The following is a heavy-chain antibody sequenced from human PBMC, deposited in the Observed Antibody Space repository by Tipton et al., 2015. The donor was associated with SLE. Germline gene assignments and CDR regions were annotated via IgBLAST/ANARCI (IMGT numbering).Heavy chain of an antibody. CDR2: IYYSGST. V-gene: IGHV4-59*08. J-gene: IGHJ3*02. CDR1: GGSISSYY. CDR3: ARHRPPDSSGRGAFDI. Sequence: TLSLTCTVSGGSISSYYWSWIRQPTGKGLEWIGYIYYSGSTNYNPSLKSRVTISVDTSKNQFSLKLSSVTAADTAVYYCARHRPPDSSGRGAFDIWGQGTMVTVSS. D-gene: IGHD6-19*01.